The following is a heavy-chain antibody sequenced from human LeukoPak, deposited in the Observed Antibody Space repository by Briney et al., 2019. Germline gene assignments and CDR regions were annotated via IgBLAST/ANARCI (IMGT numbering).Heavy chain of an antibody. J-gene: IGHJ6*03. Sequence: GASVKVSCKASGYTFTSYYMHWVRQAPGQGLEWMGIINPSGGSTSYAQKFQGRVTMTRDMSTSTVYMELSSLRSEDTAVYYCASNVGGGSAMDVWGKGTTVTVYS. D-gene: IGHD3-16*01. CDR1: GYTFTSYY. CDR3: ASNVGGGSAMDV. CDR2: INPSGGST. V-gene: IGHV1-46*01.